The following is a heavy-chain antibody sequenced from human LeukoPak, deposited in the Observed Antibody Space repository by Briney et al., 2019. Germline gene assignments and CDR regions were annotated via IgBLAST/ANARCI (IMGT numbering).Heavy chain of an antibody. CDR2: IWHDGSHK. D-gene: IGHD3-10*01. CDR1: GFAFNTYA. CDR3: AREIFGSGSYPGF. V-gene: IGHV3-33*01. Sequence: GGSLRLSCAASGFAFNTYAMHWVRQAPGQGLEWVALIWHDGSHKFYSNSVRGQFTISRDNSRNTASLQMNNLRPEDTAVYYCAREIFGSGSYPGFWGQGTLVTVPS. J-gene: IGHJ4*02.